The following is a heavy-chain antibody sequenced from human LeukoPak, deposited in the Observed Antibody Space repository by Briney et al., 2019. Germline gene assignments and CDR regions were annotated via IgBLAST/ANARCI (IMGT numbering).Heavy chain of an antibody. CDR3: ANSMVRGVIGPYYYGMDV. D-gene: IGHD3-10*01. CDR2: IYYSGST. V-gene: IGHV4-31*03. J-gene: IGHJ6*02. CDR1: GGSISSGGYY. Sequence: SETLSLTCTVSGGSISSGGYYWSWIRQHPGKGVEWIGYIYYSGSTYYNPSLKSRVTISVGTSKNQFSLKLSSVTAADTAVYYCANSMVRGVIGPYYYGMDVWGQGTTVTVSS.